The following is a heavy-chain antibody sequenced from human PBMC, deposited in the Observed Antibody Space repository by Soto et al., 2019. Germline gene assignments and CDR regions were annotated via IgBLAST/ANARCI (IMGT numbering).Heavy chain of an antibody. V-gene: IGHV3-23*01. CDR2: ISGSGGST. D-gene: IGHD2-2*02. CDR1: GFTFSSYA. CDR3: AKVPIVVVPAAIGFYYYYGMDV. Sequence: EVQLLESGGGLVQPGGSLRLSCAASGFTFSSYAMSWVRQAPGKGLEWVSAISGSGGSTYYADSVKGRFTISRDNSKNTLYLQMNSLRAEDTAVYYCAKVPIVVVPAAIGFYYYYGMDVWGQGTTVTVSS. J-gene: IGHJ6*02.